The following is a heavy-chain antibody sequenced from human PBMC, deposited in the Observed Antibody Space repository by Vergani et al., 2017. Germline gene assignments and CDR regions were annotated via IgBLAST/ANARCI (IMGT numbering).Heavy chain of an antibody. CDR3: ARDSFTGY. CDR1: GFTVSSNY. Sequence: EVQLVESGGGLVQPGGSLRLSCAASGFTVSSNYMSWVRQAPGKGLEWVSVIYSGGSTYYADSVKGRFTISSDNAKNSLYLQMNSLRAEDTAVYYCARDSFTGYWGQGTLVTVSS. V-gene: IGHV3-53*01. D-gene: IGHD3-16*01. CDR2: IYSGGST. J-gene: IGHJ4*02.